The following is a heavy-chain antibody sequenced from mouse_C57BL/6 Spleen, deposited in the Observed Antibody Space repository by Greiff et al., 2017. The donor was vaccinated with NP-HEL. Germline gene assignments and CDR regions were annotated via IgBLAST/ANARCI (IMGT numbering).Heavy chain of an antibody. J-gene: IGHJ2*01. CDR3: ARDQAGTYFDY. D-gene: IGHD3-2*02. CDR2: ISYDGSN. CDR1: GYSITSGYY. V-gene: IGHV3-6*01. Sequence: ESGPGLVKPSQSLSLTCSVTGYSITSGYYWNWIRQFPGNKLEWMGYISYDGSNNYNPSLKNRISITRDTSKNQFFLKLNSVTTEDTATYYCARDQAGTYFDYWGQGTTLTVSS.